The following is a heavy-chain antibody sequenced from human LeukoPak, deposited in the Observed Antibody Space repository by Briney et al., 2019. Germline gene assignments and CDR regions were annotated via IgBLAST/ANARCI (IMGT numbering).Heavy chain of an antibody. J-gene: IGHJ4*02. D-gene: IGHD2-2*01. Sequence: GGSLRLSCAASGFTFSSYKMNWVRQAPGKGLEWVSSISSGSSYIYYADSVKGRFTISRDNAKNSLYLQMNSLRVEDTAVYYCARVQSQLLPDYWGQGTLVTVSP. CDR1: GFTFSSYK. CDR3: ARVQSQLLPDY. V-gene: IGHV3-21*01. CDR2: ISSGSSYI.